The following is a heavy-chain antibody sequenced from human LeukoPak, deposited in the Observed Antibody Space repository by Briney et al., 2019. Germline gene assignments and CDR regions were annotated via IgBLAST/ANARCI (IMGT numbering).Heavy chain of an antibody. CDR3: ARARTGPSRVVVAATPSNAFDI. J-gene: IGHJ3*02. V-gene: IGHV4-34*01. CDR2: INHSGST. Sequence: SETLSLTCAVYGGSFSGYYWSWIRQPPGKGLEWIGEINHSGSTNYNPSLKSQVTISVDTSKNQFSLKLSSVTAADTAVYYCARARTGPSRVVVAATPSNAFDIWGQGTMVTVSS. CDR1: GGSFSGYY. D-gene: IGHD2-15*01.